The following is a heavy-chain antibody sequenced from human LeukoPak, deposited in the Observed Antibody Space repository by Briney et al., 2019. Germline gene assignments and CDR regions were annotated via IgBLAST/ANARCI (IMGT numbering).Heavy chain of an antibody. CDR3: ARVGSGDAFDI. J-gene: IGHJ3*02. D-gene: IGHD7-27*01. CDR2: ISSSSSYI. V-gene: IGHV3-21*01. Sequence: GGCLRLSCAASGFTFSSYSMNWVRQAPGKGRGWVSSISSSSSYIYYADSVKGRFTISRDNANNSLYLQMNSLRAEDTAVYYCARVGSGDAFDIWGQGTMVTVSS. CDR1: GFTFSSYS.